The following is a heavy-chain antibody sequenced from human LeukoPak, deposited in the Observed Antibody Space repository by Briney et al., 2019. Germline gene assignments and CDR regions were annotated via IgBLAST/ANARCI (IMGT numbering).Heavy chain of an antibody. CDR3: ATQNGDYNHAFDI. J-gene: IGHJ3*02. Sequence: GGSLRLSCAASGFTFSDYYMSWIRQAPGKGLEWVANIKQDGSEKYFVDSVRGRFTISRDNAKNSLYLQMNSLRAEDTAVYYCATQNGDYNHAFDIWGQGTMVTVSS. CDR1: GFTFSDYY. CDR2: IKQDGSEK. V-gene: IGHV3-7*05. D-gene: IGHD4-17*01.